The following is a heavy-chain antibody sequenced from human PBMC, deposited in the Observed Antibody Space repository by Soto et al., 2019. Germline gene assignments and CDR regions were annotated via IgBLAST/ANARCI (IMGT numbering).Heavy chain of an antibody. D-gene: IGHD4-17*01. J-gene: IGHJ3*02. CDR2: ITWNSGSR. CDR1: GFTFDDYA. CDR3: AKSKGDLEILKTTVTTFWGPFHI. Sequence: EVQLVESGGGLVQPGRSLRLSCAASGFTFDDYAMHWVRQAPGKGPEWVSGITWNSGSRGYAESVRGRFTISRDNAKSSLYLQMNSLRAADTALYSCAKSKGDLEILKTTVTTFWGPFHIWGQGTLVTFSS. V-gene: IGHV3-9*01.